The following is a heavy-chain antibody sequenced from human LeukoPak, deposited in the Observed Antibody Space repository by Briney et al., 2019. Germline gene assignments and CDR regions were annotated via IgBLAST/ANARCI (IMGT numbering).Heavy chain of an antibody. Sequence: GGSLRLSCAASGFTFSSYGMHWVRQAPGKGLEWAAFIRYDGSNKYYADSVKGRFTISRDNSKNTLYLQMNSLRAEDTAVYYCARGPSGYHNTGGQGTLVTVSS. V-gene: IGHV3-30*02. CDR1: GFTFSSYG. D-gene: IGHD5-12*01. J-gene: IGHJ4*02. CDR2: IRYDGSNK. CDR3: ARGPSGYHNT.